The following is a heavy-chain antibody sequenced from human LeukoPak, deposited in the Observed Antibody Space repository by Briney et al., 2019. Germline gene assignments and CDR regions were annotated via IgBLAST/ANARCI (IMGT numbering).Heavy chain of an antibody. J-gene: IGHJ4*02. D-gene: IGHD4-17*01. V-gene: IGHV3-74*01. CDR3: AKDLVYDYGDYGGRGFFDY. CDR1: GFTLSSDW. CDR2: ISRESDGSGT. Sequence: GGSLRLSCAGSGFTLSSDWVHWVRQVPGKGLVWVARISRESDGSGTNYADSVKGRFSISRDRATNTVHLQMNSLRAEDTAVYYCAKDLVYDYGDYGGRGFFDYWGQGTLVTVSS.